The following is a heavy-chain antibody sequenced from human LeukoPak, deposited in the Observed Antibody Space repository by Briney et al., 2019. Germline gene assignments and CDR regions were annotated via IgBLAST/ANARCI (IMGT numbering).Heavy chain of an antibody. V-gene: IGHV1-46*01. CDR1: GYTFTSYY. CDR2: INPSGGST. Sequence: ASVKVSCKASGYTFTSYYMRWVRQAPGQGLEWMGIINPSGGSTSYAQKFQGRVTITTDESTSTAYMELSSLRSEDTAVYYCARSTVTTGDAFDIWGQGTMVTVSS. D-gene: IGHD4-17*01. CDR3: ARSTVTTGDAFDI. J-gene: IGHJ3*02.